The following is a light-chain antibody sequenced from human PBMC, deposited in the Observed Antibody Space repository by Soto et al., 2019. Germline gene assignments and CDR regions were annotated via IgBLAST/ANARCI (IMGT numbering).Light chain of an antibody. CDR3: QQYGSSPRT. Sequence: EIVLTQSPGTLSLSPGERATLSCRASQSVSSSYLAWYQQKLGQAPRLLIYGASSRATGIPDRFSGSGSGTDFTHTISRLEPEDFAVYYCQQYGSSPRTFGQGTKVEIK. CDR2: GAS. CDR1: QSVSSSY. V-gene: IGKV3-20*01. J-gene: IGKJ1*01.